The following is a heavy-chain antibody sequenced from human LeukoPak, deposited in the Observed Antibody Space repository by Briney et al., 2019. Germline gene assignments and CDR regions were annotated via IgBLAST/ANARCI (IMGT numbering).Heavy chain of an antibody. CDR3: ARETRTHIAAAGTFWFDP. D-gene: IGHD6-13*01. CDR1: GFTFSSYG. V-gene: IGHV3-33*01. CDR2: IWDDGTIK. Sequence: GGSLRLSCAASGFTFSSYGMHWVRQAPGKGLEWVAAIWDDGTIKKYADSVKGRFTISRDNAKNSLYLQMNSLRAEDMAVYYCARETRTHIAAAGTFWFDPWGQGTLVTVSS. J-gene: IGHJ5*02.